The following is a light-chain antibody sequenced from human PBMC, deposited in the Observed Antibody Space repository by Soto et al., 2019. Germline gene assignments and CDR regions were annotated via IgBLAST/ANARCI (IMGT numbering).Light chain of an antibody. CDR1: RGHSNYA. Sequence: QLVLTQSPSASASLGASVKLTCTLIRGHSNYAIAWHQQQSEKGPRYLMKLNSDGSHNKGDGIPDRFSGSSSGAERYLTISSLQSEDEADYYCQTWGSGIVVFGGGTKLTVL. CDR3: QTWGSGIVV. CDR2: LNSDGSH. J-gene: IGLJ2*01. V-gene: IGLV4-69*01.